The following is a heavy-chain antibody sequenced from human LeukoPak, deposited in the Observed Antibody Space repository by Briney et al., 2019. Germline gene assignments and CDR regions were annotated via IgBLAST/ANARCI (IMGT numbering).Heavy chain of an antibody. CDR3: AREIVVVPLVWFDP. Sequence: ASVKVSCKASGYTFTGYYMHWVRQAPGQGLEWMGRINPNSGGTNYAQKFQGRVTMTRDTSISTAYMELSRLRSDDTAVYYCAREIVVVPLVWFDPWGQGTLVTVSS. V-gene: IGHV1-2*06. CDR2: INPNSGGT. D-gene: IGHD3-22*01. CDR1: GYTFTGYY. J-gene: IGHJ5*02.